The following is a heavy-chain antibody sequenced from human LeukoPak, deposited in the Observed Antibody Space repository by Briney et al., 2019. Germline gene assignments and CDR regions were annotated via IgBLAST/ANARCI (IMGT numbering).Heavy chain of an antibody. CDR1: GDSVSSNSAA. Sequence: SQTLSLTCAISGDSVSSNSAAWNWIRQSPSRGLEWLGRTYYRSKWYNDYAVSVKSRITINPDTSKNQFSLQLNSVTPEDTAVYYCARDAHSSSAPSDWFDPWGQGTLVTVSS. V-gene: IGHV6-1*01. CDR2: TYYRSKWYN. J-gene: IGHJ5*02. CDR3: ARDAHSSSAPSDWFDP. D-gene: IGHD6-6*01.